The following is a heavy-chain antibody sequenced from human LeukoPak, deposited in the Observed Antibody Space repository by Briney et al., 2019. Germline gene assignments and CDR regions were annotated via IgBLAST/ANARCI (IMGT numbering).Heavy chain of an antibody. D-gene: IGHD3-22*01. CDR1: GFTFSSYE. J-gene: IGHJ4*02. CDR2: ISGSGGST. Sequence: GGSLRLSCAASGFTFSSYEMNWVRQAPGKGLEWVSAISGSGGSTYYADSVKGRFTISRDSSKTTLFLQMNSLRAEDTAVYYCARGYSSGPLFDYWGQGTLVTVSS. CDR3: ARGYSSGPLFDY. V-gene: IGHV3-23*01.